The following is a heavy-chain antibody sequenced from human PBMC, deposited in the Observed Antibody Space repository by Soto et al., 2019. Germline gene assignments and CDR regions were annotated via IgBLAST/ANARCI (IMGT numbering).Heavy chain of an antibody. D-gene: IGHD2-2*01. Sequence: EVQLVESGGGLVQPGGSLRLSCAASGFTVSSNYMSWVRQAPGKGLEWVSVIYSGCSTYYADSVKGRCTISRHNSKNTLYLQMNSLRAEDTAVYYCARDQREPAALYYCYYHMGVWGKGTTVTVSS. CDR2: IYSGCST. J-gene: IGHJ6*03. V-gene: IGHV3-53*04. CDR3: ARDQREPAALYYCYYHMGV. CDR1: GFTVSSNY.